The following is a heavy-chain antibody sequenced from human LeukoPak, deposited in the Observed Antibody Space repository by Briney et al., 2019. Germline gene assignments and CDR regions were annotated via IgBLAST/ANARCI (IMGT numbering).Heavy chain of an antibody. CDR1: GGSFSGYY. CDR2: INHSGST. D-gene: IGHD5-12*01. CDR3: ARVGPIVATIDDAFDI. Sequence: PSETLSLTCAVYGGSFSGYYWSWIRQPPGKGLEWIGEINHSGSTNYNPSLKSRVTISVDTSKNQFSLKLSSVTAADPAVYYCARVGPIVATIDDAFDIWGQGTMVTVSS. J-gene: IGHJ3*02. V-gene: IGHV4-34*01.